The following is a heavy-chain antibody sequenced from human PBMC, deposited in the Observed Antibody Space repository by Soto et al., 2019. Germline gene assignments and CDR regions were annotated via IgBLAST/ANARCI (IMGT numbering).Heavy chain of an antibody. CDR3: ATPPPFYSSGSLYYYYMDV. D-gene: IGHD6-19*01. V-gene: IGHV1-24*01. CDR2: FDPEDGET. J-gene: IGHJ6*03. Sequence: ASVKVSCKVSGYTLTELSMHWVRQAPGKGLEWMGGFDPEDGETIYAQKFQGRVTMTEDTSTDTAYMELSSLRSEDTAVYYCATPPPFYSSGSLYYYYMDVWGKGTTVTVSS. CDR1: GYTLTELS.